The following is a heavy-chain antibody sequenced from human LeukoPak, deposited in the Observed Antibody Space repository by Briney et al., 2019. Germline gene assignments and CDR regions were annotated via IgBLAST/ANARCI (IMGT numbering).Heavy chain of an antibody. Sequence: SGGSLRLPCAASGFTSSSYGMHWVRQAPGKGLEWVAFIRYDGSNKYYADSVKGRFTISRDNSKNTLYLQMNSLRAEDTAVYYCANMNRDSSGGNWFDPWGQGTLVTVSS. D-gene: IGHD3-22*01. CDR2: IRYDGSNK. CDR3: ANMNRDSSGGNWFDP. V-gene: IGHV3-30*02. CDR1: GFTSSSYG. J-gene: IGHJ5*02.